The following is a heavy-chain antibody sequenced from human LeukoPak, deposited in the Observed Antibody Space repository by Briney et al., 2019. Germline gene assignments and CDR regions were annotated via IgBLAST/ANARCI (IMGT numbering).Heavy chain of an antibody. CDR1: GFIFNTYI. CDR2: IDTDGKTT. D-gene: IGHD5-24*01. CDR3: VRDKDGYNF. Sequence: PGGSLRLSCAASGFIFNTYIMHWVRQAPGRGLVWVPRIDTDGKTTTYADSVKGRFTISRDNAKNMLYLQMNSLRVEDTAVYYCVRDKDGYNFWGQGTLVSVSS. J-gene: IGHJ4*02. V-gene: IGHV3-74*01.